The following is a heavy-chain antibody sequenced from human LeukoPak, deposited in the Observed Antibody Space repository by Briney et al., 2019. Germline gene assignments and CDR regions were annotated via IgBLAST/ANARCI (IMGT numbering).Heavy chain of an antibody. Sequence: SETLSLTCTVSGGSISSYYWSWIRQPPGKGLEWIGYMYYSGSTNYNPSLKSRVTISIDTSKNQFSLKLSSVTAADTAVYYCARSGEWLTIDYWGQGTLVTVSS. V-gene: IGHV4-59*01. CDR2: MYYSGST. J-gene: IGHJ4*02. CDR1: GGSISSYY. CDR3: ARSGEWLTIDY. D-gene: IGHD3-3*01.